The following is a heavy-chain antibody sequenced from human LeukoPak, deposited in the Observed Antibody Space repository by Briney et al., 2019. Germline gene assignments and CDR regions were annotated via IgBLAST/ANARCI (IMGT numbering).Heavy chain of an antibody. D-gene: IGHD3-16*01. CDR1: GFAFSRHG. Sequence: PGGSLRLSCAASGFAFSRHGINWVRQAPGKALEWVAFIPYDGSNKFYTDSVKGRFTISRDNSKNTLFLQMNRLRAEDTAVYYCAKGVGGAANYYYMDVWGKGTTVTVSS. V-gene: IGHV3-30*02. J-gene: IGHJ6*03. CDR3: AKGVGGAANYYYMDV. CDR2: IPYDGSNK.